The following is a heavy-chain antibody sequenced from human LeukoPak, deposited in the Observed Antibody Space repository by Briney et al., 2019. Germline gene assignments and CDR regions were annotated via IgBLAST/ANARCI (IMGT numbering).Heavy chain of an antibody. V-gene: IGHV3-33*08. J-gene: IGHJ4*02. CDR2: IWYDGSNK. D-gene: IGHD3-22*01. CDR3: ARDGYYYDSRAYFDY. CDR1: GFTFSNYA. Sequence: GGSLRLSCAASGFTFSNYAMSWVRQAPGKGLEWVAVIWYDGSNKYYADSVKGRFTISRDNSKNTLYLQMNSLRAEDTAVYYCARDGYYYDSRAYFDYWGQGTLVTVSS.